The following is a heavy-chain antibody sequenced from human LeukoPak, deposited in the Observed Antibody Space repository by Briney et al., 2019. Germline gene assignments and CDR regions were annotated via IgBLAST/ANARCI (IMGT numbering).Heavy chain of an antibody. CDR3: AKGERWLQLGYFDY. D-gene: IGHD5-24*01. CDR1: GFTFSSYG. Sequence: GGSLRLSCAASGFTFSSYGMHWVRQAPGKGLEWVAVISYDGSNKYYADSVKGRFTISRDNSKNTLYLQMNSLRAEDTAVYYCAKGERWLQLGYFDYWGQGTLVTVSS. J-gene: IGHJ4*02. CDR2: ISYDGSNK. V-gene: IGHV3-30*18.